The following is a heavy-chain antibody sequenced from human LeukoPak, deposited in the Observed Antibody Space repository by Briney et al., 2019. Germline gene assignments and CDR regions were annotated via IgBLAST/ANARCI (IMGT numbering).Heavy chain of an antibody. Sequence: AGRCLRLSWAAAAFTLGTDRVSWVSQAAGEWLGWGSSITTRGTYINHADSVEGRFPISRDNAKNSLYLQMNSLRAEDTAVYYCARPDIVVVVAAPMDVGGKGTTVTVSS. CDR1: AFTLGTDR. J-gene: IGHJ6*04. V-gene: IGHV3-21*01. CDR2: ITTRGTYI. D-gene: IGHD2-15*01. CDR3: ARPDIVVVVAAPMDV.